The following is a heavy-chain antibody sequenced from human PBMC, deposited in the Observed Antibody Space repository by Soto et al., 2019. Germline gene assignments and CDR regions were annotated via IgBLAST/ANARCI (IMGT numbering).Heavy chain of an antibody. CDR3: ARDIVTQTGDTLYYYYYGMDV. D-gene: IGHD5-18*01. V-gene: IGHV1-2*04. CDR2: INPNSGGT. J-gene: IGHJ6*02. Sequence: GASVKVSCKASGYTFTGYYMHWVRQAPGQGLEWMGWINPNSGGTNYAQKFQGWVTMTRDTSISTAYMELSRLRSDDTAVYYCARDIVTQTGDTLYYYYYGMDVWGQGTTVTVSS. CDR1: GYTFTGYY.